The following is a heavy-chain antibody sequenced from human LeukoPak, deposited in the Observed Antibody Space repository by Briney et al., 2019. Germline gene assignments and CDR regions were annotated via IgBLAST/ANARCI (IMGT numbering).Heavy chain of an antibody. J-gene: IGHJ6*02. CDR1: GFTFSSYW. Sequence: PGGSLRLSCAASGFTFSSYWMSWVRQAPGKGREWVANIKQDGSEKYYVDSVKGRFTISRDNAKNSLYLQMNSLRAEDTAVYYCARIPLTTVTYNYYYYGMDVWGQGTTVTVSS. V-gene: IGHV3-7*01. CDR3: ARIPLTTVTYNYYYYGMDV. CDR2: IKQDGSEK. D-gene: IGHD4-17*01.